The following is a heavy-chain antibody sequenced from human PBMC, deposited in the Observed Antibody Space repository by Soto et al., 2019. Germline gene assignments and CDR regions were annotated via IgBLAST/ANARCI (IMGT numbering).Heavy chain of an antibody. CDR2: ISYDGSNK. CDR1: GFTFSSYA. J-gene: IGHJ4*02. Sequence: PGGSLRLSCAASGFTFSSYAMHWVRQAQGKGLEWVAVISYDGSNKYYADSVKGRFTISRDNSKNTLYLQMNSLRAEDTAVYYCARDVLKYDILTGPADYWGQGTLVTVSS. D-gene: IGHD3-9*01. CDR3: ARDVLKYDILTGPADY. V-gene: IGHV3-30-3*01.